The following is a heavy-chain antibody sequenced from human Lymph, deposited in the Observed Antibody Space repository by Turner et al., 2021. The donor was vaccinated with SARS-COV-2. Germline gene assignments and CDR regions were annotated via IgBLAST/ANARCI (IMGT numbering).Heavy chain of an antibody. V-gene: IGHV3-30*04. CDR2: ISYDGSDK. J-gene: IGHJ4*02. CDR1: GCTFSSYA. Sequence: QVQLVESGGGVVQPGRSLRLSRAAAGCTFSSYAMHWVRQPPGKGLEWVAFISYDGSDKYYAEYVKGRFTFCRDNSKNTLYLQMNSLRAEDTAVYYCARDRDSSGWVDYWGQGTLVTVSS. D-gene: IGHD3-22*01. CDR3: ARDRDSSGWVDY.